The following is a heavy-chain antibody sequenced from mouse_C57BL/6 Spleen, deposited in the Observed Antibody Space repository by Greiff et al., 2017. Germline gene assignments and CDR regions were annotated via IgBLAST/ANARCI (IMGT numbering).Heavy chain of an antibody. J-gene: IGHJ2*01. CDR1: GYTFTSYW. CDR2: IDPSDSYT. Sequence: QVQLQQPGAELVRPGTSVKLSCKASGYTFTSYWMHWVRQRPGQGLEWIGVIDPSDSYTNYNQKFKGKATLTVDTSSSTAYMQLSSLTSEDSAVYYCARSGITTVVVPYYWGQGTTLTVSS. CDR3: ARSGITTVVVPYY. D-gene: IGHD1-1*01. V-gene: IGHV1-59*01.